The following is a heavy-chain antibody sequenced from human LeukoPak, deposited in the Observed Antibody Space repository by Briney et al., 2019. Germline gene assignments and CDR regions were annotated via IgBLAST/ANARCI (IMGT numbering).Heavy chain of an antibody. CDR2: IYSDGST. V-gene: IGHV3-53*01. D-gene: IGHD3-22*01. CDR1: GSTVSSNY. CDR3: ARIPIVLITSGGY. Sequence: GGSLRLSCAASGSTVSSNYMTWVRQAPGKGLEWLSVIYSDGSTYYADSVKGRFTISRDNSKNTLYLQMNSLRAEDTAVYYCARIPIVLITSGGYWGQGTLVTVSS. J-gene: IGHJ4*02.